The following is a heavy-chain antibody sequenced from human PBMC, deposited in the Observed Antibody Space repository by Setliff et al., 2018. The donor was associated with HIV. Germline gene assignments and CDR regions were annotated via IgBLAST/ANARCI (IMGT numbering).Heavy chain of an antibody. J-gene: IGHJ5*02. CDR2: LTPHSGDT. V-gene: IGHV1-8*01. D-gene: IGHD3-10*01. CDR3: ARVWGLWFGQLSILPLDP. CDR1: GYTFLNYD. Sequence: ASVKVSCKASGYTFLNYDINWLRQAPGQGLEWMGRLTPHSGDTISADRFQGILVMTTNTSTTTAFMELSSLRSDDTALYFCARVWGLWFGQLSILPLDPWGQGTLVTVSS.